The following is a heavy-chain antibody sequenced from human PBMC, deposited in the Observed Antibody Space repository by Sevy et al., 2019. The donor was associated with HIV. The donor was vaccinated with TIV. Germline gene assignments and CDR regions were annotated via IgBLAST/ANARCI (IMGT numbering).Heavy chain of an antibody. Sequence: SETLSLTCTVSGGSISSGGYYWSWIRQHPGKGLEWIGYIYYSGSTYYNPSLKSRVTISVDTSKNQFSLKLSSVTAADTAVYYCARVSCSGGSCLRDHDAFDIWGHGTMVTVSS. D-gene: IGHD2-15*01. V-gene: IGHV4-31*03. J-gene: IGHJ3*02. CDR2: IYYSGST. CDR3: ARVSCSGGSCLRDHDAFDI. CDR1: GGSISSGGYY.